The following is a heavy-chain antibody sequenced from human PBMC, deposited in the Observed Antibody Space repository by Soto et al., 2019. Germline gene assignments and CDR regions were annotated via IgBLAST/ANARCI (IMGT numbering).Heavy chain of an antibody. CDR1: GFTLSSYC. CDR3: ARDSCGGECQRWWVTHDAFDI. J-gene: IGHJ3*02. CDR2: ISSSSSYI. D-gene: IGHD2-21*01. Sequence: PEGSLRLSCAASGFTLSSYCMNWVRQATGKGLDWVSYISSSSSYIYYADSVNGRFTISRDIAKNSLYLQMNSLRAEDTAVYYCARDSCGGECQRWWVTHDAFDIWGQGTMVTVSS. V-gene: IGHV3-21*01.